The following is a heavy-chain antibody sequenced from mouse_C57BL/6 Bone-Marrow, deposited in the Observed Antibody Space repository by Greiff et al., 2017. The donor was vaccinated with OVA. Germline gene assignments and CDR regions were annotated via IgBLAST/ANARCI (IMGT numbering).Heavy chain of an antibody. J-gene: IGHJ2*01. CDR2: ITPSSSVT. CDR3: VPGGNYYFDY. V-gene: IGHV1-74*01. Sequence: QVQLQQPGAELVKPGASVKLSCKASGYTFTSYWMHWVKQRPGQGLEWIGRITPSSSVTNYNKKFKGKATLPVAKSSSTAYMQLSSLTSEDSAVYYCVPGGNYYFDYWGQGTTLTVSS. CDR1: GYTFTSYW. D-gene: IGHD2-1*01.